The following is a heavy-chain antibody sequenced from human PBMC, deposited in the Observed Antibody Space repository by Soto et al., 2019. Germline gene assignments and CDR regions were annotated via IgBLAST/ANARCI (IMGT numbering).Heavy chain of an antibody. CDR2: IIPIFGTI. CDR1: GGTFRTYS. Sequence: QVQLLQSGVEVKKPGSSVRVSCEASGGTFRTYSISWVRQAPGQGLEWMGEIIPIFGTINYAQKFQGRLTITADESTATVYMDLRSLRSDDTALYYCAKGAVAGTPTSYYYYGMDVWGQGTTVTVSS. J-gene: IGHJ6*02. V-gene: IGHV1-69*12. D-gene: IGHD6-19*01. CDR3: AKGAVAGTPTSYYYYGMDV.